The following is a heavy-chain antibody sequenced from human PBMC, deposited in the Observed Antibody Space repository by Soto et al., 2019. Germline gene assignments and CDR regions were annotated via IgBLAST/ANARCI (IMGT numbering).Heavy chain of an antibody. D-gene: IGHD3-16*01. CDR3: TRASSLDFDF. Sequence: GGSLRLSCTTSGFTFGDYALSWVRQAPGKGLEWVGLIRRNAYGGTTDYAASVKGRFTISRDDSKSIAYLQMNSLRTEDTALYYCTRASSLDFDFWGQGTLVTVSS. J-gene: IGHJ4*02. V-gene: IGHV3-49*04. CDR2: IRRNAYGGTT. CDR1: GFTFGDYA.